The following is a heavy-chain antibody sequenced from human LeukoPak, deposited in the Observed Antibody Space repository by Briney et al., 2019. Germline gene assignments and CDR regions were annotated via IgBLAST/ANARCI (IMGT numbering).Heavy chain of an antibody. V-gene: IGHV3-30*03. Sequence: GGSLRLSCAASGFTFSSYGMHWVRQAPGKGLEWVAVVSYDGSSKYYADSVKGRFTISRDNAKNSLYLQMNSLRAEDTALYYCARDAVLRNIAAAGYFDYWGQGTLVTVSS. D-gene: IGHD6-13*01. CDR1: GFTFSSYG. CDR2: VSYDGSSK. CDR3: ARDAVLRNIAAAGYFDY. J-gene: IGHJ4*02.